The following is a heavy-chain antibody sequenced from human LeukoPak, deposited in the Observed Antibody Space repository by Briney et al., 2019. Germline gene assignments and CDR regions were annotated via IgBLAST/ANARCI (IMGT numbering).Heavy chain of an antibody. CDR1: GYTFTDYY. V-gene: IGHV1-46*01. CDR2: INPSGGRT. CDR3: ARSGRLRGRGYSYGYFYY. J-gene: IGHJ4*02. Sequence: ASVKVSCKASGYTFTDYYMNWVRQAPGLGLEWMGIINPSGGRTIYAQKFQGTVTMTRDTSTSTAYMELSSLRSEDTAVYYCARSGRLRGRGYSYGYFYYWGQGTLVTVSS. D-gene: IGHD5-18*01.